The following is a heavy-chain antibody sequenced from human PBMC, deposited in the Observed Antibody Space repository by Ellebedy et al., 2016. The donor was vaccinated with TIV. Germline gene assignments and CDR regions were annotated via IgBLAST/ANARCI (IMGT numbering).Heavy chain of an antibody. CDR2: IGPNILDI. J-gene: IGHJ5*02. Sequence: AASVKVSCKAPGNSFNDYFIHWVRQAPGQGLEWMGRIGPNILDIERAQKFQGRVTMTRDTSVNAAYMELTSLRSDDTALYYCATEALTPPHNHLRSFDHWGQGSLVTVSS. CDR1: GNSFNDYF. V-gene: IGHV1-2*06. CDR3: ATEALTPPHNHLRSFDH. D-gene: IGHD1-14*01.